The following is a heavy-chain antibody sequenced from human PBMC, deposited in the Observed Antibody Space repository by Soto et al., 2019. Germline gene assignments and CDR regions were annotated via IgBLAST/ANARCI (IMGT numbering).Heavy chain of an antibody. CDR1: GYTFTIYA. CDR2: INAGNGNT. CDR3: AREAKPLKYYFDY. J-gene: IGHJ4*02. Sequence: ASVKVSCKASGYTFTIYAMHCVGQSPGQRLEWMGCINAGNGNTKYSQKFQGRVTITRDTSASTAYMELSSLRSEDTAVYYCAREAKPLKYYFDYWGQGTLVTVSS. V-gene: IGHV1-3*01.